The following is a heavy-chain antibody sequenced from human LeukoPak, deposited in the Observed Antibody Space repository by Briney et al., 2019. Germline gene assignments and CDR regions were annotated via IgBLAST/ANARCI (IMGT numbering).Heavy chain of an antibody. CDR1: GFTFSSYA. Sequence: SGGSLRLSCAASGFTFSSYAMSWVRQAPGKGLEWVSAISGSGGSTYYADSVKGRFTISRDNSKNTLYLQMNSPRAEDTAVYYCAKWGSSADDHYYGMDVWGQGTTVTVSS. J-gene: IGHJ6*02. CDR3: AKWGSSADDHYYGMDV. CDR2: ISGSGGST. V-gene: IGHV3-23*01. D-gene: IGHD5-12*01.